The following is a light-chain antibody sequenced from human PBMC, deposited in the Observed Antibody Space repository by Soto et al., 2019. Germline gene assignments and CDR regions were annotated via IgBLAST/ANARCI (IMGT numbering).Light chain of an antibody. V-gene: IGLV2-14*01. CDR3: SSYTTSNTRQIV. CDR1: SSDVCGYNY. Sequence: QSVLTQPASVSGSPGQSITISCTGTSSDVCGYNYVSWYQQHPGKAPKFMIYDVSNRPSGVSNRFSGSKSGNAASLTISGLQAEDEADYYCSSYTTSNTRQIVFGTGTMVTV. J-gene: IGLJ1*01. CDR2: DVS.